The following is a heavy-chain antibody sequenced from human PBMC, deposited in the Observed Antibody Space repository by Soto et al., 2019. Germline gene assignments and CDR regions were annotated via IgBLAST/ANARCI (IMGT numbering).Heavy chain of an antibody. CDR2: INPSGGRT. CDR1: GYTFTTYS. J-gene: IGHJ4*02. V-gene: IGHV1-46*01. D-gene: IGHD3-9*01. Sequence: ASAKVSCKASGYTFTTYSMHWVRQTPGHGLEWMGVINPSGGRTSYAQKFQGRVTMTRDTSTSTVHMELSNLRSEDTAVYFCARDGGYDVLTGHYILLYYLDNWGLGTLVTVSS. CDR3: ARDGGYDVLTGHYILLYYLDN.